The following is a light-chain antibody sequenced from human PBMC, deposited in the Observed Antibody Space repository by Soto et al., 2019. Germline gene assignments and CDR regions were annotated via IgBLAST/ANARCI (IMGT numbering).Light chain of an antibody. J-gene: IGKJ1*01. V-gene: IGKV3-20*01. CDR3: QQYGSSPWT. Sequence: DIVLTQSPGTLSLSPGERATLSCRASQSVSSSYLAWYQQKPGQAPRLLIYGASSRATGIPDRFSGSGSGTDFTLSIRRLEPEDFAVYYCQQYGSSPWTFGQGTKVDNK. CDR2: GAS. CDR1: QSVSSSY.